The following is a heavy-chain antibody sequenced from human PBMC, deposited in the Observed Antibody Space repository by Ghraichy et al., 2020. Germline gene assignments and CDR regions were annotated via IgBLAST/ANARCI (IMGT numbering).Heavy chain of an antibody. J-gene: IGHJ4*02. Sequence: GSLRLSCAVYGGSFSGYYWSWIRQPPGKGLEWIGEINHSGSTNYNPSLKSRVTISVDTSKNQFSLKLSSVTAADTAVYYCARGQGSGSYMTSPELDYWGQGTLVTVSS. CDR1: GGSFSGYY. CDR3: ARGQGSGSYMTSPELDY. CDR2: INHSGST. V-gene: IGHV4-34*01. D-gene: IGHD3-10*01.